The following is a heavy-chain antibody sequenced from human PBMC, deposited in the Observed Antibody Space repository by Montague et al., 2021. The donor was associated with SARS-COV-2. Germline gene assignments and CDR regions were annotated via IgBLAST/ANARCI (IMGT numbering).Heavy chain of an antibody. J-gene: IGHJ3*02. CDR2: IYYSGST. Sequence: SETLSLTCTVSGGSISSYYWSWIRRPPGKGLEWIWYIYYSGSTNYNPSLKSRVTISLDTSKNQFSLKLNSVTAADTAVYYCAGGSYGADAFDIWGQGTMVTVSS. D-gene: IGHD4/OR15-4a*01. CDR1: GGSISSYY. CDR3: AGGSYGADAFDI. V-gene: IGHV4-59*01.